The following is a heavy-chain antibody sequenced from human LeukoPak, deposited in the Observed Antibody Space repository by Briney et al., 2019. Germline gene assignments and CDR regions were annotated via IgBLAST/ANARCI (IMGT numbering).Heavy chain of an antibody. V-gene: IGHV3-23*01. D-gene: IGHD6-6*01. CDR1: GFTFSSYA. CDR3: AKLESRRQIVRIIDH. Sequence: GGSLRLSCAASGFTFSSYAMSWVRQAPGKGLEWVSAISGTGNKTYYVASVKGRFTISRDNSKNTFYVQMNSLRAEDTAVYYCAKLESRRQIVRIIDHWGQGTLVTVSS. CDR2: ISGTGNKT. J-gene: IGHJ5*02.